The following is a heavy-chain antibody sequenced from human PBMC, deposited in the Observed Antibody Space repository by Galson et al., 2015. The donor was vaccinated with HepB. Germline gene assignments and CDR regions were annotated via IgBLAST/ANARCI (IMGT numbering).Heavy chain of an antibody. CDR1: GDSVSNNNAA. V-gene: IGHV6-1*01. J-gene: IGHJ6*02. Sequence: CAISGDSVSNNNAAWNWIRKSPSRGLEWLGRTYYRARWYNDYAESLRSRITINPDTSKNQFSLQLKSVTPEDTAVYYCARVFGTIYYYGLDDWGQGTTVTVSS. CDR3: ARVFGTIYYYGLDD. D-gene: IGHD2-2*01. CDR2: TYYRARWYN.